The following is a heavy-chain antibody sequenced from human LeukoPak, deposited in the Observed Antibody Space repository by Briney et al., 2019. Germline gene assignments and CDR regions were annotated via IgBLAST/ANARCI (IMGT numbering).Heavy chain of an antibody. Sequence: SGGSLRLSCATSGFTSNSFGMHWVRQAPGKGLEWVAVIWYDGSNKYYADSVKGRFTISRDNSKNTLFLEMNSLRAEDTAVYYCAKDRMTSGTYFQFDYWGQGTLVTVSP. CDR1: GFTSNSFG. V-gene: IGHV3-33*06. CDR3: AKDRMTSGTYFQFDY. J-gene: IGHJ4*02. CDR2: IWYDGSNK. D-gene: IGHD1-26*01.